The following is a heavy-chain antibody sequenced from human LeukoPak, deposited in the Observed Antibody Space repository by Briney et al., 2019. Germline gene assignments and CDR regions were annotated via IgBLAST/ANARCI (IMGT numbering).Heavy chain of an antibody. D-gene: IGHD1-14*01. Sequence: SETLSLTCTVSGGSISSYYWGWIRQPPGKGLEWIGYIYYSGSTNYNPSLKSRVTISVDTSKNQFSLKLSSVTAADTAVYYCARNRDYYYYYMDVWGKGTTVTVSS. CDR1: GGSISSYY. J-gene: IGHJ6*03. CDR3: ARNRDYYYYYMDV. CDR2: IYYSGST. V-gene: IGHV4-59*01.